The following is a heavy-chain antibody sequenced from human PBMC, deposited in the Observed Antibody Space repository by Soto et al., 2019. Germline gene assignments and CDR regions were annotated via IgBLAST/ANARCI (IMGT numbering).Heavy chain of an antibody. V-gene: IGHV4-34*01. D-gene: IGHD1-26*01. CDR3: ARVTRIVGATTPGSDAFDI. CDR1: GGSFSGYY. J-gene: IGHJ3*02. CDR2: INHSGST. Sequence: SETLSLTCAVYGGSFSGYYWSWIRQPPGKGLEWIGEINHSGSTNYNPSLKSRVTISVDTSKNQFSLKLSSVTAADTAVYYCARVTRIVGATTPGSDAFDIWGQGTMVT.